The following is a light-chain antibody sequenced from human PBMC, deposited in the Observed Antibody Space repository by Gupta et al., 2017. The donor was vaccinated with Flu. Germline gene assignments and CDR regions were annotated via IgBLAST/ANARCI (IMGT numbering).Light chain of an antibody. CDR2: EYS. J-gene: IGLJ2*01. CDR1: TSDVGGYNS. CDR3: SSYTSGSTIVVA. V-gene: IGLV2-14*01. Sequence: QPPLTLPAPVSGSPAQSLTISCTGTTSDVGGYNSVSWYQQRPGTAPKLMIYEYSNRPSGIANRVSFSKSGNADSPTISGRQAEDEADDDCSSYTSGSTIVVAFGGGTKLTVL.